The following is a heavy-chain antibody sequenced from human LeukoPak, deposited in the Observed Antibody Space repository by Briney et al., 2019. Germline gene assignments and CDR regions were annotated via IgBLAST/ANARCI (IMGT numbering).Heavy chain of an antibody. J-gene: IGHJ3*02. CDR2: IIPIFGTA. CDR1: GGTFSSYA. CDR3: AREPGGYGGNWPDAFDI. Sequence: ASVKVSCKASGGTFSSYAISWVRQAPGQGLEWMGGIIPIFGTANYAQKFQGRVTITTDESTSTAYMELSSLRSEDTAVYYCAREPGGYGGNWPDAFDIWGQGTMVTVSS. D-gene: IGHD4-23*01. V-gene: IGHV1-69*05.